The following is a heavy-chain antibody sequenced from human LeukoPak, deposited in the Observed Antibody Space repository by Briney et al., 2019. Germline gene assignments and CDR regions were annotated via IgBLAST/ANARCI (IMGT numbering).Heavy chain of an antibody. CDR2: IYSGGST. D-gene: IGHD3-22*01. CDR1: GFTVSSNY. J-gene: IGHJ4*02. V-gene: IGHV3-66*01. Sequence: GGSLRLSCAASGFTVSSNYMSWVRQAPGKGLEWVSVIYSGGSTYYADSVKGRFTVSRDNSKNTLYLQMNSLRAEDTAVYYCARDFYDSSGYYYPFDYWGQGTLVTVSS. CDR3: ARDFYDSSGYYYPFDY.